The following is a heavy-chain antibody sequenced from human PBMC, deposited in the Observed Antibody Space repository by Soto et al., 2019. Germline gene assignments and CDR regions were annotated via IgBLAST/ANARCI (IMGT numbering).Heavy chain of an antibody. CDR1: GFTFSNHW. D-gene: IGHD3-10*02. CDR2: IKSDGSST. J-gene: IGHJ4*02. Sequence: GGPMRLSYAASGFTFSNHWMHWVRKVQGKGLVWVSRIKSDGSSTAYADSVKGRFTISRDNAKNTLYLQMNSLRVEDSAVYYCAIDRPKMLKPTAAPILDYWGTGPLVTSPQ. CDR3: AIDRPKMLKPTAAPILDY. V-gene: IGHV3-74*01.